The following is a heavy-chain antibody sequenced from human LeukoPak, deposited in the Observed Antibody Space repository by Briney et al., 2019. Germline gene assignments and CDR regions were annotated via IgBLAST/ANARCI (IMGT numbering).Heavy chain of an antibody. Sequence: PSETLSLTCAVYGGSFSGYYWSWIRQPPGKGLEWIGEINHSGSTNYNPSLKSRVTISVDTSTNQFSLKLSSVTAADTAVYYCVRCVFTGGFDAFDIWGQGTMVTVSS. CDR2: INHSGST. D-gene: IGHD5/OR15-5a*01. CDR3: VRCVFTGGFDAFDI. CDR1: GGSFSGYY. V-gene: IGHV4-34*01. J-gene: IGHJ3*02.